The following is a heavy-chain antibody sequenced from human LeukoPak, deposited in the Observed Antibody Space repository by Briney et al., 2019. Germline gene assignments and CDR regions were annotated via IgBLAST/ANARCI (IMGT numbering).Heavy chain of an antibody. V-gene: IGHV3-43*02. J-gene: IGHJ4*02. CDR1: GFTFRGYS. Sequence: PGGSLRLSCAASGFTFRGYSMHWVRQTPGKGLEWVSLINGDGLTAHYGDSVRGRFTISRNNSKNSLYLQMNGLRTEDTAFYYCAKGLHGVSFSFDYWGRGTLVTVSS. CDR2: INGDGLTA. D-gene: IGHD5-24*01. CDR3: AKGLHGVSFSFDY.